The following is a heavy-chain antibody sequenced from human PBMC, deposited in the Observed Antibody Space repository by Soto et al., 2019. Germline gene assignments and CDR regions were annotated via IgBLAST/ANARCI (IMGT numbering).Heavy chain of an antibody. D-gene: IGHD6-13*01. Sequence: QVQLVQSGAEVKKPGSSVKVSCKASGGTFSSYAISWVRQAPGQGLEWIGGIIPIFGTANYAQKFQGRVTITADESTSTAYMELSSLRSEDTAVYYCARGGEYSSSWYRFSLDYWGQGTLVTVSS. V-gene: IGHV1-69*01. CDR2: IIPIFGTA. CDR1: GGTFSSYA. CDR3: ARGGEYSSSWYRFSLDY. J-gene: IGHJ4*02.